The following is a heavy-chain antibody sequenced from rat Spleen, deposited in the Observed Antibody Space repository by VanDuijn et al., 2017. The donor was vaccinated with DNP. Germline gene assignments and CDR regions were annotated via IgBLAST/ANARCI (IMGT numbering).Heavy chain of an antibody. V-gene: IGHV5-25*01. D-gene: IGHD1-11*01. Sequence: EVQLVESGGGLVQPGGSVKLSCAASGFIFSNHYMAWVRQAPTKGLEWVASMSTGGGNIYYRDSVKGRFTSSRDNAKSTLYLQMDSLRSEDTATYYCAGEGTTGNPYWYFDFWGPGTMVTVSS. CDR3: AGEGTTGNPYWYFDF. J-gene: IGHJ1*01. CDR1: GFIFSNHY. CDR2: MSTGGGNI.